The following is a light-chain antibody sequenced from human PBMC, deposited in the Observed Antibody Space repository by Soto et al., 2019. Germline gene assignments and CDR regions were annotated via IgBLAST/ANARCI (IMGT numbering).Light chain of an antibody. CDR3: QQLTS. CDR1: QGISSY. V-gene: IGKV1-9*01. J-gene: IGKJ1*01. Sequence: DIQLTQSPSFLSASVGDRVTITCRASQGISSYLAWYQQKPGKAPKLLIYAASTLQSGVPSRFSGSGSGTEFTLTISSLQPEDFATYYCQQLTSFGQGTKVEIK. CDR2: AAS.